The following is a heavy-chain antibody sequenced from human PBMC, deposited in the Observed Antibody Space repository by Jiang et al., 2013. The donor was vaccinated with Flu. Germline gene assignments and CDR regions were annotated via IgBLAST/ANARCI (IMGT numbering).Heavy chain of an antibody. V-gene: IGHV6-1*01. Sequence: AWNWIRQSPSRGLEWLGRTYYRSKWYNDYAVSVKSRITINPDTSKNQFSLQLNSVTPEDTAVYYCARVRSSSKDFDYWGQGTLVTVSS. D-gene: IGHD6-13*01. CDR1: A. J-gene: IGHJ4*02. CDR2: TYYRSKWYN. CDR3: ARVRSSSKDFDY.